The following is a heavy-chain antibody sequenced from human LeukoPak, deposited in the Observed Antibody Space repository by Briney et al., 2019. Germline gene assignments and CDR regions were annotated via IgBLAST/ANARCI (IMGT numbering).Heavy chain of an antibody. V-gene: IGHV4-39*01. D-gene: IGHD2-2*01. J-gene: IGHJ4*02. CDR3: ARRLGYCSSTSCYRPIFDY. CDR2: IYYSGST. Sequence: SETLSLTCTVSGGSISSSSYYWGWIRQPPGKGLEWIGSIYYSGSTYYNPSLKSRVTISVDTSKNQFSLKLSSVTAADTAVYYCARRLGYCSSTSCYRPIFDYWGQGTLVTVSS. CDR1: GGSISSSSYY.